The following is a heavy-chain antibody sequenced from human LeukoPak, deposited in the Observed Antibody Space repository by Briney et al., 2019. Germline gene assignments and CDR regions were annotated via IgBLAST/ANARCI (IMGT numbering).Heavy chain of an antibody. CDR3: ARAVLGLERRRNYYYYMDV. J-gene: IGHJ6*03. V-gene: IGHV3-7*01. CDR1: GFSFSSYW. D-gene: IGHD1-1*01. CDR2: IKQDGSEK. Sequence: GGSLRLSCAASGFSFSSYWMSWVRQAPGKGLEWVANIKQDGSEKYYVDSVKGRFTISRDNAKNSLYLQMSSLRAEDTAMFYCARAVLGLERRRNYYYYMDVWGKGATVTISS.